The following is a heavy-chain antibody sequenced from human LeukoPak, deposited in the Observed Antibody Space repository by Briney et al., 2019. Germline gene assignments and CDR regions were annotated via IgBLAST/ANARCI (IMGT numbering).Heavy chain of an antibody. CDR2: MYTSGST. CDR3: ARIYSRGWSLDY. J-gene: IGHJ4*02. V-gene: IGHV4-4*07. Sequence: PSETLSLTCTVSGGSISSYYWTWIRQSAGKGLEWIGRMYTSGSTKYSPSFESQVTMSGDASKDQFSLRLNSVTAADTAIYYCARIYSRGWSLDYWGPGTLVTVSS. CDR1: GGSISSYY. D-gene: IGHD6-19*01.